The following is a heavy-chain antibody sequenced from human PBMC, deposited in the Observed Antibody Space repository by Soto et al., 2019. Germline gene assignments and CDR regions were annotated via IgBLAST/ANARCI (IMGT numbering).Heavy chain of an antibody. Sequence: QVQLVQSGAEVRRPGSSVKVSCKASEDTFSTYAIGWVLQAPGQGLEWMGGIIHSFDTTNYAQSFRSRDTITADKSTQTVYMAVSSPRFDDAAVYYCARSWRRSVDSYSGFHAWGQGTTVTVSS. CDR2: IIHSFDTT. D-gene: IGHD2-15*01. CDR3: ARSWRRSVDSYSGFHA. J-gene: IGHJ6*02. V-gene: IGHV1-69*06. CDR1: EDTFSTYA.